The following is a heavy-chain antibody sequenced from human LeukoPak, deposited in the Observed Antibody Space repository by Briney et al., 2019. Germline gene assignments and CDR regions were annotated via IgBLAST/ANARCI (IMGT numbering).Heavy chain of an antibody. Sequence: PGGSLRLSCAASGCTFITYWMHWVRQAPGKGLVWVSRINNDGSNTNYADSVKGRFTISRDNAKNTLYLQMNSLRAEDTAVYYCARPSVAGPYFDFWGQGTLVTVSS. V-gene: IGHV3-74*01. CDR1: GCTFITYW. J-gene: IGHJ4*02. D-gene: IGHD6-19*01. CDR2: INNDGSNT. CDR3: ARPSVAGPYFDF.